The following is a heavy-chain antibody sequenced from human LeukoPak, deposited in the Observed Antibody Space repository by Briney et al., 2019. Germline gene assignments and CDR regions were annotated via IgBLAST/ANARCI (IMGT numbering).Heavy chain of an antibody. J-gene: IGHJ4*02. Sequence: ASVKVSCKASGYTFTGYYMHWVRQAPGQGLEWMGWINPNSGGTNYAQKFQGRVTVTRDTSISTAYMELSRLRSDDTAVYYCARGRYDSSGYYTDYWGQGTLVTVSS. V-gene: IGHV1-2*02. CDR1: GYTFTGYY. CDR2: INPNSGGT. CDR3: ARGRYDSSGYYTDY. D-gene: IGHD3-22*01.